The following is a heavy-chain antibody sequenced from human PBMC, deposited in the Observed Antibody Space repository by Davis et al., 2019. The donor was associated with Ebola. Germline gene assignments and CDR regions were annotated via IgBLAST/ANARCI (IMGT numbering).Heavy chain of an antibody. CDR2: IIPILGIA. Sequence: SVKVSCKASGGTFSSYAISWVRQAPGQGLEWMGRIIPILGIANYAQKFQGRVTITADKSTSTAYMELSSLRSDDTAVYYCARHYGELNYWGQGTLVTVSS. V-gene: IGHV1-69*04. D-gene: IGHD4-17*01. J-gene: IGHJ4*02. CDR3: ARHYGELNY. CDR1: GGTFSSYA.